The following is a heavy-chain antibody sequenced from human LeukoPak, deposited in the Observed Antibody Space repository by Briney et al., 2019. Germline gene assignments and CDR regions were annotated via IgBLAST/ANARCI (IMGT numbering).Heavy chain of an antibody. J-gene: IGHJ5*02. D-gene: IGHD1-7*01. V-gene: IGHV3-7*01. CDR3: ARDRVAGTVSGWFDP. Sequence: GGSLRLSCAASGFPFTTYWMNWVRQPLGKGLEWVANIKRDGSERYYVDSVKGRFTISRDNAKNSLYLQMNSLRAEDTAVYYCARDRVAGTVSGWFDPWGQGTLVTVSS. CDR2: IKRDGSER. CDR1: GFPFTTYW.